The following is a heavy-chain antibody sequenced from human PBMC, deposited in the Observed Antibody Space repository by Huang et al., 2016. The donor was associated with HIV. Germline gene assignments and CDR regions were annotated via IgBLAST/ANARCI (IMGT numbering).Heavy chain of an antibody. J-gene: IGHJ4*02. D-gene: IGHD1-26*01. CDR1: GGSISSSSYY. V-gene: IGHV4-39*01. CDR2: IYYSGGT. Sequence: QLQLQESGPGLVKPSETLSLTCTVSGGSISSSSYYWGWIRQPPGKGLEWIGSIYYSGGTYDNPALKSRVTISGDTSKNQFSLKLSSVTAADTAVYYCARHKGSSPFYFDYWGQGTLVTVSS. CDR3: ARHKGSSPFYFDY.